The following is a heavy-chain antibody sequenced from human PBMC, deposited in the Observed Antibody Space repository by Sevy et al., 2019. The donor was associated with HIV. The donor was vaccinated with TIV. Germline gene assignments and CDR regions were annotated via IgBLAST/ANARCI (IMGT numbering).Heavy chain of an antibody. CDR3: TRVRGTISPYYYYGMDV. D-gene: IGHD3-16*01. CDR2: IRSKTYGGTT. J-gene: IGHJ6*02. CDR1: GFTFGDYA. Sequence: GGSLRLSCTASGFTFGDYAMSWCRQAPGKGLEWVGFIRSKTYGGTTEYAGSAKGRFTISRDDSKSMAYLQMNSLKTEATAVYYCTRVRGTISPYYYYGMDVWGQGTTVTVSS. V-gene: IGHV3-49*03.